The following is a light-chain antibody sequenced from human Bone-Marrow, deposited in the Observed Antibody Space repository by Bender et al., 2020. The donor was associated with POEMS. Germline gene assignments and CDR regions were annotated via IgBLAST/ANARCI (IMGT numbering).Light chain of an antibody. Sequence: QSALTQPRSVSGSPGQSVTLSCTGTSSDVGAYNYVSWYQQHPGKAPRLIISDVSSRLSGVSYRFSGSKSGNTASLTISGLQAEDEADYYCCSYAGSSTLVFGGGTKLTVL. CDR1: SSDVGAYNY. V-gene: IGLV2-11*01. CDR3: CSYAGSSTLV. CDR2: DVS. J-gene: IGLJ2*01.